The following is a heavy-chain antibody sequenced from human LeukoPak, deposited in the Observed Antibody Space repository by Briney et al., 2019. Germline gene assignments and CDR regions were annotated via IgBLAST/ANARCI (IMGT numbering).Heavy chain of an antibody. CDR1: GFTFSRYW. CDR3: ANTYDYVWGSYRSYYFDY. CDR2: ISGSGGST. Sequence: GGSLRLSCAASGFTFSRYWMHWVRQAPGKGLEWVSAISGSGGSTYYADSVKGRFTISRDNSKNTLYLQMNSLRAEDTAVYYCANTYDYVWGSYRSYYFDYWGQGTLVTVSS. D-gene: IGHD3-16*02. J-gene: IGHJ4*02. V-gene: IGHV3-23*01.